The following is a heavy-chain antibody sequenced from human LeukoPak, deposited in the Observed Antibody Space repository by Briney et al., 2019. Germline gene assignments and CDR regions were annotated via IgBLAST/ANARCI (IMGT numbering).Heavy chain of an antibody. CDR1: GGSISSYY. J-gene: IGHJ4*02. CDR3: ARTTGATTHFFDY. V-gene: IGHV4-39*02. D-gene: IGHD1-26*01. Sequence: PSETLSLTCTVSGGSISSYYWGWIRQPPGKGLEWIGSIYYSGGTYYNPSLRSRVTISVDMSKNHFSLKLSSVTAADTAVYYCARTTGATTHFFDYWGQGALVTVSS. CDR2: IYYSGGT.